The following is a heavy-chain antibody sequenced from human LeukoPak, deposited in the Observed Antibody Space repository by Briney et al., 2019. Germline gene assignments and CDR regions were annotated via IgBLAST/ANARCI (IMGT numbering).Heavy chain of an antibody. CDR2: ISAYNGNT. CDR1: GYTFTSYG. CDR3: AVVDIYDVDY. J-gene: IGHJ4*02. Sequence: GASVKVSCKASGYTFTSYGISWVRQAPGQGLEWMGWISAYNGNTNYAQKFQGRVTMTTDTSTSTANMELRSLRSDDTAVYYCAVVDIYDVDYWGQGTLVTVSS. V-gene: IGHV1-18*01. D-gene: IGHD2-2*01.